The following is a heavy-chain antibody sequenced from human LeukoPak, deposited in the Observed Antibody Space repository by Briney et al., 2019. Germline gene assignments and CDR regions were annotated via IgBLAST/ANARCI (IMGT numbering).Heavy chain of an antibody. Sequence: SETLSLTCTVSGYSISSGYYWGWIRQPPGKGLEWIGSIYHSGSTYYNPSLKSRVTISVDTSKNQFSLKLSSVTAADTAVYYCARLLRVGYCSTTSCNWFDPWGQGTLVTVSS. CDR3: ARLLRVGYCSTTSCNWFDP. CDR2: IYHSGST. D-gene: IGHD2-2*03. V-gene: IGHV4-38-2*02. CDR1: GYSISSGYY. J-gene: IGHJ5*02.